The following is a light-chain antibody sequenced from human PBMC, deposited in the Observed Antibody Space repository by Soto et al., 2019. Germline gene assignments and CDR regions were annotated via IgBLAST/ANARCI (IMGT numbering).Light chain of an antibody. J-gene: IGLJ2*01. CDR2: DND. Sequence: QSVLTQPPSVSAAPGQKVTISCSGSSSNIENNYVFWYQQLPGTAPKLLIYDNDKRPSGIPDRFSGSKSGTSATLGITGLQTGDEADYYCATWDSSLSAGVFGGGTKLTVL. V-gene: IGLV1-51*01. CDR3: ATWDSSLSAGV. CDR1: SSNIENNY.